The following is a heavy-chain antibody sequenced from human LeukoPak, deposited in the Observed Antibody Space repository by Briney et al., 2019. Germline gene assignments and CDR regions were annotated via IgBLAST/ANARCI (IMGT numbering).Heavy chain of an antibody. CDR2: ISSSSFKI. CDR1: EFTFVRYA. V-gene: IGHV3-48*04. Sequence: PGGSLRLSCAASEFTFVRYAMTWVRQAPGKGREWVSYISSSSFKIGYADSVKGRFTISRDNSKNSLYLQMDSLRVEDTAVYYCVRDPSYGSSWYYYMDVWGKGTTVSVSS. CDR3: VRDPSYGSSWYYYMDV. D-gene: IGHD6-13*01. J-gene: IGHJ6*03.